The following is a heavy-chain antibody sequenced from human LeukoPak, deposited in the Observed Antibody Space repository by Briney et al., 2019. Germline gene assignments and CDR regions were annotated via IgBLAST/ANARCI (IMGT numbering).Heavy chain of an antibody. CDR3: AKEEWLLAVYFDY. CDR1: GFTFSSYG. V-gene: IGHV3-30*02. Sequence: GGSLRLSCAVSGFTFSSYGMHWVRQAPGKGLEWVAFIRYDGSNKYYADSVKGRFTISRDNSKNTLYLQMNSLRAEDTAVYYCAKEEWLLAVYFDYWGQGTLVTVSS. CDR2: IRYDGSNK. D-gene: IGHD3-3*01. J-gene: IGHJ4*02.